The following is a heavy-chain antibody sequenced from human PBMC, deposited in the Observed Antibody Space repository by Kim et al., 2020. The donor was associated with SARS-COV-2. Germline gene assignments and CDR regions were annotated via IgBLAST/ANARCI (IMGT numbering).Heavy chain of an antibody. V-gene: IGHV3-33*01. D-gene: IGHD3-3*01. J-gene: IGHJ6*02. Sequence: GGSLRLSCAASGFTFSSYGMHWVRQAPGKGLEWVAVIWYDGSNKYYADSVKGRFTISRDNSKNTLYLQMNSLRAEDTAVYYCARDLNDFWSAYLDYYYGMDVWGQGTTVTVSS. CDR1: GFTFSSYG. CDR2: IWYDGSNK. CDR3: ARDLNDFWSAYLDYYYGMDV.